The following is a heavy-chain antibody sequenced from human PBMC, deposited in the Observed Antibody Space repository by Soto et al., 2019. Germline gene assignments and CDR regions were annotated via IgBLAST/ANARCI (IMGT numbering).Heavy chain of an antibody. Sequence: VQLQQWGAGLLKPSETLPLTCGLYGGPFSGYNWGWIRQPPGKGLEWIGENSHNGSTNYNPSLKGRVTISEDTSRSQFSLMLTAVTAADTAVYFCARSRGRTTGWYPMYWGQGTQVAVSS. CDR3: ARSRGRTTGWYPMY. CDR2: NSHNGST. CDR1: GGPFSGYN. J-gene: IGHJ4*02. D-gene: IGHD6-19*01. V-gene: IGHV4-34*01.